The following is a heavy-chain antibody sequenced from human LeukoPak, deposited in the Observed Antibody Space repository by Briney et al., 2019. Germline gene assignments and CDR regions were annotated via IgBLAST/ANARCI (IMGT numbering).Heavy chain of an antibody. CDR1: GFTVSSND. CDR3: ARMEQYYFDY. Sequence: PGGSLRLSCAASGFTVSSNDMSWVRQAPGKGLECISVIYSGGSTDYADSVKGRLTISRDNSKNSLYLQMNSLRAEDTAVYYCARMEQYYFDYWGQGTLVTVSS. CDR2: IYSGGST. J-gene: IGHJ4*02. V-gene: IGHV3-53*01. D-gene: IGHD6-19*01.